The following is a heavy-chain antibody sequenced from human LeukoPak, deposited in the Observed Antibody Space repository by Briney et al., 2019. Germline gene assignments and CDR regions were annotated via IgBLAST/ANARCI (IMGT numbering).Heavy chain of an antibody. J-gene: IGHJ4*02. CDR1: GGSISSSSYY. Sequence: SETLSLTCTVSGGSISSSSYYWGWIRQPPGKGLEWIGSIYYSGSTYYNPSLKSRVTISVDTSKNQFSLKLSSVTAADTAVYYCVGYSSGWFDYWGQGILVTVSS. CDR2: IYYSGST. CDR3: VGYSSGWFDY. V-gene: IGHV4-39*01. D-gene: IGHD6-19*01.